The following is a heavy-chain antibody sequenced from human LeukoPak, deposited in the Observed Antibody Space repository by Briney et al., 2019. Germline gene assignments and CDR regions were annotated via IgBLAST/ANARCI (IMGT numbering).Heavy chain of an antibody. V-gene: IGHV4-4*02. D-gene: IGHD3-22*01. Sequence: SETLSLTCAVSGGAISSNKWWSWVRQPPGKGLEWIGEIYQSGSTNYNPSLKSRVTISIDKSKNQFSLKLSSVTAADTAVYYCARGRNGYTYYYYYYMDVWGKGTTVTVSS. CDR3: ARGRNGYTYYYYYYMDV. CDR1: GGAISSNKW. CDR2: IYQSGST. J-gene: IGHJ6*03.